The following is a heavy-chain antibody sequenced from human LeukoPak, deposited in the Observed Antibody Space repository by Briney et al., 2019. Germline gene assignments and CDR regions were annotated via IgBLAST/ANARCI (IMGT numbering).Heavy chain of an antibody. CDR2: IIPIFGTA. Sequence: ASVKVSCKASGGTFSSYAISWVRQAPGQGLEWMGGIIPIFGTANYAQKFQGSVTITADESTSTAYMELSSLRSEDTAVYYCARSIYDSSGYYYYWGQGTLVTVSS. CDR1: GGTFSSYA. V-gene: IGHV1-69*13. CDR3: ARSIYDSSGYYYY. J-gene: IGHJ4*02. D-gene: IGHD3-22*01.